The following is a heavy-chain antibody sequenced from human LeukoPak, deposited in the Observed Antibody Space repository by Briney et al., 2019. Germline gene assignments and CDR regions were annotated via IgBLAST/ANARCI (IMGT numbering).Heavy chain of an antibody. J-gene: IGHJ4*02. CDR3: AKTLYVSGRYYFDY. CDR1: GFTLSDHY. Sequence: GGSLRLSYAASGFTLSDHYMDWVRQAPGKGLEWVGRTRNKANSYTTEYAASVKGRFTISRDDSKSSLSLQMDSLKIEDTAVYYCAKTLYVSGRYYFDYWGQGALVTVSS. D-gene: IGHD2/OR15-2a*01. CDR2: TRNKANSYTT. V-gene: IGHV3-72*01.